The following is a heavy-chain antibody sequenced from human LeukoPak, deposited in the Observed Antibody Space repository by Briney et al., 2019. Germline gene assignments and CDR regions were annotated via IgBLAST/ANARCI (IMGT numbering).Heavy chain of an antibody. CDR2: INHSGST. J-gene: IGHJ4*02. CDR3: ARQGYYDSSGKGDY. CDR1: GGSFSGYY. D-gene: IGHD3-22*01. Sequence: PSETLSLTCAVYGGSFSGYYWSWLRQPPGKGLEWIGEINHSGSTNYNPSLKSRVTISVDTSKNQFSLKLSSVTAADTAVYYCARQGYYDSSGKGDYWGQGTLVTVSS. V-gene: IGHV4-34*01.